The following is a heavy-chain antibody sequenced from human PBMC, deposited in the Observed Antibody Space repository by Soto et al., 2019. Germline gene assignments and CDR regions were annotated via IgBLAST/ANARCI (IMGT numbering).Heavy chain of an antibody. CDR2: IYYTGRT. CDR1: GGSLKSGGYY. CDR3: ARRRGFPYYYGMDV. V-gene: IGHV4-31*02. D-gene: IGHD5-12*01. Sequence: PSETLSLTCTVSGGSLKSGGYYWSWIRQHPGRGLEWIGYIYYTGRTYYNPSLESRVTFSVDTSKNQFSLKLSSVTAADTAVYYCARRRGFPYYYGMDVWGQGTTVTVSS. J-gene: IGHJ6*02.